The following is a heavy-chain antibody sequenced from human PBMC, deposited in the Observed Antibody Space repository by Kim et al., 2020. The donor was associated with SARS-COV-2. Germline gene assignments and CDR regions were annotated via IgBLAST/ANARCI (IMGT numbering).Heavy chain of an antibody. V-gene: IGHV1-69*13. D-gene: IGHD2-15*01. CDR2: IIPIFGTA. CDR3: ARAGYCSGGSCYGSFDY. Sequence: SVKVSCKASGGTFSSYAISWVRQAPGQGLEWMGGIIPIFGTANYAQKFQGRVTITADESTSTAYMELSSLRSEDTAVYYCARAGYCSGGSCYGSFDYWGQGTLVTVSS. CDR1: GGTFSSYA. J-gene: IGHJ4*02.